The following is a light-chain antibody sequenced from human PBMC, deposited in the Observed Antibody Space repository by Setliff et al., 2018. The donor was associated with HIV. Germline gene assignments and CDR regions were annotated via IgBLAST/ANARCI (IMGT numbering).Light chain of an antibody. J-gene: IGLJ1*01. Sequence: SVLTQPASVSGSPGQSITASCTGTSSDVGGYKYVSWYQQHPGKVPKLMIYEVTNRPSGVSNRFSGSKSGNTASLTISGLQAEDEAGYYCSSYTGTSTLVFGTGTRVTVL. V-gene: IGLV2-14*01. CDR3: SSYTGTSTLV. CDR1: SSDVGGYKY. CDR2: EVT.